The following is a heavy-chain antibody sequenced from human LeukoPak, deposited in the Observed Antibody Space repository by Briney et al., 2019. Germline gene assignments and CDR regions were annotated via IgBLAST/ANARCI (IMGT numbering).Heavy chain of an antibody. V-gene: IGHV1-2*02. D-gene: IGHD1-26*01. Sequence: ASVKVSCKASGYTFTGYYIHWVRQAPGQGREGMRWINTNSGGTNYAQKFQGRVTMTRDTSISTAYMELSRLRSDDTAVYYCASRGMEGATTGDYWGQGTLVTVSS. CDR1: GYTFTGYY. CDR2: INTNSGGT. CDR3: ASRGMEGATTGDY. J-gene: IGHJ4*02.